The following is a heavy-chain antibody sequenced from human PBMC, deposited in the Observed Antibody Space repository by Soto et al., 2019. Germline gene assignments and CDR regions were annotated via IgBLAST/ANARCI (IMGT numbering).Heavy chain of an antibody. Sequence: SETLSLTCTVSGGSISSYYWSWIRQPPGKGLEWIGYIYYSGSTNYNPSLKSRVTISVDTSKNQFSLKLSSVTAADTAVYYCAREAYGDYNAFDIWGQGTMVTVSS. J-gene: IGHJ3*02. CDR3: AREAYGDYNAFDI. V-gene: IGHV4-59*01. CDR2: IYYSGST. CDR1: GGSISSYY. D-gene: IGHD4-17*01.